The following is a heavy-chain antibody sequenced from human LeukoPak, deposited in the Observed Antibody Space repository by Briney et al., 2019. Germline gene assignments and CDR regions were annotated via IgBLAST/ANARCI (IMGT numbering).Heavy chain of an antibody. CDR2: INPNSGGT. J-gene: IGHJ6*02. CDR1: GYTFTGYY. V-gene: IGHV1-2*02. Sequence: ASVKVSCKASGYTFTGYYMHWVRQAHGQGLEWMGWINPNSGGTNYAQKFQGRVTMTRDTSISTAYMELSRLRSDDTAVYYCARVGRYCSGGSCDYYYYGMDVWGQGTTVTVSS. CDR3: ARVGRYCSGGSCDYYYYGMDV. D-gene: IGHD2-15*01.